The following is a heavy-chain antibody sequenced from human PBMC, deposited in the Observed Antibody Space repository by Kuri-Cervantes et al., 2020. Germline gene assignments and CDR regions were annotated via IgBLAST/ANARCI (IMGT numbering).Heavy chain of an antibody. J-gene: IGHJ4*02. CDR1: RFIFSSYA. D-gene: IGHD3-16*01. CDR2: ISHDGSNT. Sequence: GGSLRLSCAASRFIFSSYAMHWVRQAPGKGLEWVAVISHDGSNTYYADSVKGRFTISRDNSKNTLYVQMNSLKTEDTAVYYCTTGKRYDYVWFDYWGQGTLVTVSS. V-gene: IGHV3-30-3*01. CDR3: TTGKRYDYVWFDY.